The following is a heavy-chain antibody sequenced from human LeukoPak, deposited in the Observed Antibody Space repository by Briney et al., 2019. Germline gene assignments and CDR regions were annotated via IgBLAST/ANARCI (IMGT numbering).Heavy chain of an antibody. CDR3: ARDNPWFGEPRAFDY. V-gene: IGHV4-34*01. Sequence: SETLSLTCAVSGGSFSGFYYSWTRQPPGKGLEWIGEITPSGSTHYNPSLKSRVTISVDTSKNQFSLRLTSVTAADTAVYFCARDNPWFGEPRAFDYWGQGTLVTVSS. J-gene: IGHJ4*02. D-gene: IGHD3-10*01. CDR2: ITPSGST. CDR1: GGSFSGFY.